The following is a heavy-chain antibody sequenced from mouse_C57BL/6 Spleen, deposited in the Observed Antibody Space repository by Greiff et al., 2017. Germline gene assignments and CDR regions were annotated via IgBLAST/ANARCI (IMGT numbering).Heavy chain of an antibody. CDR2: IDPSDSYT. J-gene: IGHJ2*01. CDR3: ARGSSSYFDY. D-gene: IGHD1-1*01. CDR1: GYTFTSYW. V-gene: IGHV1-50*01. Sequence: QVQLQQPGAELVKPGASVKLSCKASGYTFTSYWMQWVKQRPGQGLEWIGEIDPSDSYTNYNQKFKCKATLTVDTSSSTAYMQLSSLTSEDSAVYYCARGSSSYFDYWGQGTTLTVSS.